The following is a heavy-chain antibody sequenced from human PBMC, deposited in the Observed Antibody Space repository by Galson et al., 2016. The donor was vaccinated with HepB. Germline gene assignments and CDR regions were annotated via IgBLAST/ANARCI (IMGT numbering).Heavy chain of an antibody. CDR2: IHYSGST. CDR1: GGSINNYY. D-gene: IGHD3-3*01. CDR3: ARGNVIFGVVNPAFDY. V-gene: IGHV4-59*08. Sequence: ETLSLTCSVSGGSINNYYWNWIRQPPGKGLAWIGYIHYSGSTNYNPPLKSRVTLSTDTSKNQFSLKLTSVTAADTAVYFCARGNVIFGVVNPAFDYWGQGTLITVSS. J-gene: IGHJ4*02.